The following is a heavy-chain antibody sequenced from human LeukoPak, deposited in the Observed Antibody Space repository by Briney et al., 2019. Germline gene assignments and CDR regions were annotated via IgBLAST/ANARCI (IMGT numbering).Heavy chain of an antibody. V-gene: IGHV4-30-4*01. CDR2: IYYSGST. CDR1: GGSISSGDYY. J-gene: IGHJ4*02. D-gene: IGHD6-19*01. Sequence: SQTLSLTCTVSGGSISSGDYYWSWIRQPPGKGLEWIGYIYYSGSTYYNPSLKSRVAISVDTSKNQFSLKLSSVTAADTAVYYCARVSMQWLHLDYWGQGTLVTVSS. CDR3: ARVSMQWLHLDY.